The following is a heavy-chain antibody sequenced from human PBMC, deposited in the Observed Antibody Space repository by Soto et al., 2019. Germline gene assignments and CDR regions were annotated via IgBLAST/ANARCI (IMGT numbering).Heavy chain of an antibody. CDR2: MYYSGST. D-gene: IGHD1-26*01. Sequence: PSETLSLTCTVSGDSISSGSYYWNWIRQHPRKGLEWIGYMYYSGSTYYNPSLKSRITISRDTSKNQFSLSLSSVTAAATAIYYCARDNPDVGLPGFDPRGQGILVTVSS. J-gene: IGHJ5*02. CDR1: GDSISSGSYY. CDR3: ARDNPDVGLPGFDP. V-gene: IGHV4-31*03.